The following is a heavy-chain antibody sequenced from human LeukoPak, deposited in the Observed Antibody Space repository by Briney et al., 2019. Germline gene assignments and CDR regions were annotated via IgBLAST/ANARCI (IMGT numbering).Heavy chain of an antibody. CDR1: GYSFTNYW. Sequence: GESLKISCQGFGYSFTNYWNGWVRQMPGKGPEWMGIIHPGNSDTRYSPSFQGQVTISADKSISTAYLQWSSLKGSDTAIYYCARHRDGNNPLDSWGQGTLVTVSS. CDR2: IHPGNSDT. V-gene: IGHV5-51*01. D-gene: IGHD5-24*01. CDR3: ARHRDGNNPLDS. J-gene: IGHJ4*02.